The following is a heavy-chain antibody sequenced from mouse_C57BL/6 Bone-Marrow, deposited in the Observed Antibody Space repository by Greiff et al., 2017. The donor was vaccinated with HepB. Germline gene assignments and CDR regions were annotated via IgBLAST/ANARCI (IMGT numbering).Heavy chain of an antibody. Sequence: EVQLQESGGGLVKPGGSLKLSCAASGFTFSSYTMSWVRQTPEKRLEWVATISGGGGNTYYPDSVKGRFTISRDNAKNTLYLQMSSLRSEDTALYYCARQGVYYGSSPYWYFDVWGTGTTVTVSS. CDR1: GFTFSSYT. V-gene: IGHV5-9*01. J-gene: IGHJ1*03. CDR3: ARQGVYYGSSPYWYFDV. CDR2: ISGGGGNT. D-gene: IGHD1-1*01.